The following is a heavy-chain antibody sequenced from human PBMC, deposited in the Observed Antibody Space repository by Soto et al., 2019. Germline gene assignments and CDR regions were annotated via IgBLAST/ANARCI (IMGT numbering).Heavy chain of an antibody. CDR2: ISGSGGST. CDR1: GFTFSSYA. V-gene: IGHV3-23*01. Sequence: GGSLRLSCAASGFTFSSYAMSWVRQAPGKGLEWVSAISGSGGSTYYADSVKGRFTISRDNSKNTLYLQMNSLRAEDTAVYYCAKNPGDSGYDYLEDYYYYYMDVWGKGTTVTVSS. D-gene: IGHD5-12*01. J-gene: IGHJ6*03. CDR3: AKNPGDSGYDYLEDYYYYYMDV.